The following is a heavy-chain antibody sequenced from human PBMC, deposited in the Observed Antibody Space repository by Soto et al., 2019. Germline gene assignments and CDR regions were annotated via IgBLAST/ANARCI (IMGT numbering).Heavy chain of an antibody. V-gene: IGHV4-4*02. CDR1: GASVSSTYW. D-gene: IGHD3-10*01. Sequence: QVQLQESGPGLVKPSGTRSLTCAVSGASVSSTYWWSWVRQFPGKGLEWIAEIHHSGSTNYNPSLRSRVIISVDKSNNQFSLKVSSVTAADTAVYYCARYDYGSGIYSIDYWGQGTLVTVSS. J-gene: IGHJ4*02. CDR3: ARYDYGSGIYSIDY. CDR2: IHHSGST.